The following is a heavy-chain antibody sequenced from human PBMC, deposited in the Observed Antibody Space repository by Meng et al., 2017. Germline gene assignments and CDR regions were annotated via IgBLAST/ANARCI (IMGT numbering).Heavy chain of an antibody. D-gene: IGHD4-17*01. CDR1: GGSFSGYY. V-gene: IGHV4-34*01. Sequence: QVPLQPGGAGLLKSSETLLLTCAVYGGSFSGYYWSWIRQPPGKGLEWIGEINHSGSTNYNPSLKSRVTISVDTSKNQFSLKLSSVTAADTAVYYCARGSMFGATVTKIDYWGQGTLVTVSS. J-gene: IGHJ4*02. CDR2: INHSGST. CDR3: ARGSMFGATVTKIDY.